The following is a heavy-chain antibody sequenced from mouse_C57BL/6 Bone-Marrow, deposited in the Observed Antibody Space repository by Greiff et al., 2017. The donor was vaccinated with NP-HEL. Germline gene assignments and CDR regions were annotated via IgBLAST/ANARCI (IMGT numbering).Heavy chain of an antibody. D-gene: IGHD1-1*01. CDR2: INSDGGST. J-gene: IGHJ3*01. CDR1: EYEFPSHD. Sequence: EVMLVESGGGLVQPGESLKLSCESNEYEFPSHDMSWVRKTPEKRLELVAAINSDGGSTYYPDTMERRFIISRDNTKKTLYLQMSSLRSEDTALYYCARRPPYYGSSYEAYWGQGTLVTVSA. CDR3: ARRPPYYGSSYEAY. V-gene: IGHV5-2*01.